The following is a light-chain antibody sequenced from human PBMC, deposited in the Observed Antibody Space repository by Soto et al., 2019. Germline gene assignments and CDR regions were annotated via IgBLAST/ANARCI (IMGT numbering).Light chain of an antibody. V-gene: IGKV3-20*01. J-gene: IGKJ3*01. CDR1: QSVSSSY. CDR3: QQYGSSLFT. CDR2: GAS. Sequence: EIVLTQSPGTLSLSPGERATLSCRASQSVSSSYLAWYQQKPGQAPRLLIYGASSRATGIPDRFSGSGSGTDFTLTIIRLAPEDFAVYYCQQYGSSLFTFGPGTKVDIK.